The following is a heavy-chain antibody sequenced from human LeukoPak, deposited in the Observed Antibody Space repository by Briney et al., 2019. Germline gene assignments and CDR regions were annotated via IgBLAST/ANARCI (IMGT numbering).Heavy chain of an antibody. D-gene: IGHD1-26*01. CDR3: ARFIVGDYYYYYGMDV. J-gene: IGHJ6*02. CDR1: GFTFTSYV. V-gene: IGHV3-30*03. Sequence: GGSLRLSCAASGFTFTSYVMHCVRQAPGKGLQWVALISYDGSNKYYADSVKGRFTISRDNSKNTLYLQMNSLRAEDTAVYYCARFIVGDYYYYYGMDVWGQGTTVTVSS. CDR2: ISYDGSNK.